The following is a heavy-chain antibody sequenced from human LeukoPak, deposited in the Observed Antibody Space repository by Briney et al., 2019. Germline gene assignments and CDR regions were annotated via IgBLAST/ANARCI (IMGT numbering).Heavy chain of an antibody. CDR1: GGSISSSSYY. J-gene: IGHJ4*02. Sequence: PSETLSLTCTVSGGSISSSSYYWGWIRQPPGKGLEWIGSIYYSGSTYYTPSLKSRVTISVDTSKNQFSLKLSSVSAADTAVYYCARLISLRYYDYWGQGTLVTVSS. CDR2: IYYSGST. CDR3: ARLISLRYYDY. D-gene: IGHD3-9*01. V-gene: IGHV4-39*01.